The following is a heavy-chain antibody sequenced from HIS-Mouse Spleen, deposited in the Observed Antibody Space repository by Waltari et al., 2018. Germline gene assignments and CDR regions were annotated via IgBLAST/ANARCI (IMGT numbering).Heavy chain of an antibody. CDR1: GYTFTGYY. Sequence: VQLVQSGAEVKKPGASVKVSCKASGYTFTGYYMHWVRQAPGQGLEWMGLSNPNRGGTNYARKFQVRVTMTRDTSISTAYMERGRLRSDDTAVYYCARVGLGIAFDIWGQGTMVTVSS. CDR2: SNPNRGGT. V-gene: IGHV1-2*02. CDR3: ARVGLGIAFDI. J-gene: IGHJ3*02. D-gene: IGHD7-27*01.